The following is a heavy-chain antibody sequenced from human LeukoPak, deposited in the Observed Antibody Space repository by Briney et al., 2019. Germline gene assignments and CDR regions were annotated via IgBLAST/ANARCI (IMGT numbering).Heavy chain of an antibody. D-gene: IGHD2-2*01. Sequence: GGSLRLSCAASGFTFSSYAMSWVRQAPGKGLEWVSAISGSGGSTYYAGSVKGRFTISRDNSKNTLYLQMNSLRAEDTAVYYCAKEIAVFSQLLPFDYWGQGTLVTVSS. CDR1: GFTFSSYA. V-gene: IGHV3-23*01. CDR2: ISGSGGST. J-gene: IGHJ4*02. CDR3: AKEIAVFSQLLPFDY.